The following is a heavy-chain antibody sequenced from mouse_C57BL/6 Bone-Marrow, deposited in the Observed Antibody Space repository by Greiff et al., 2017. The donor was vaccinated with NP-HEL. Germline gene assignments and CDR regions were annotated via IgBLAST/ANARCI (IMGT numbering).Heavy chain of an antibody. CDR3: ARWIITTVVEDWYFDV. CDR2: IYPRSGNT. V-gene: IGHV1-81*01. CDR1: GYTFTSYG. J-gene: IGHJ1*03. D-gene: IGHD1-1*01. Sequence: QVQLQQSGAELARPGASVKLSCKASGYTFTSYGISWVKQRTGQGLEWIGEIYPRSGNTYYIEKFKGKATLTADKSSSTAYMELRSLTSEDSAVYFCARWIITTVVEDWYFDVWGTGTTVTVSS.